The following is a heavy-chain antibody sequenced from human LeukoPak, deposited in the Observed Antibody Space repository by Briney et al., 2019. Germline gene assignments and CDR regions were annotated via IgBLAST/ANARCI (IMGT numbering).Heavy chain of an antibody. Sequence: PSETLSLTCTVSGGSISSSSYYWGWIRQPPGKGLEWIGSIHYSGSTYYNPSLKSRVTISVDTSKNQFSLKLSSVTAADTAVYYCARRWSHYGYFDYWGQGTLVTVSS. D-gene: IGHD4-17*01. V-gene: IGHV4-39*01. CDR1: GGSISSSSYY. CDR2: IHYSGST. CDR3: ARRWSHYGYFDY. J-gene: IGHJ4*02.